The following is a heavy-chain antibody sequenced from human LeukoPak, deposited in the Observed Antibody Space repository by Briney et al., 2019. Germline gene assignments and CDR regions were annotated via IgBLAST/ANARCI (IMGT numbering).Heavy chain of an antibody. CDR2: ISSSGSTI. V-gene: IGHV3-48*03. D-gene: IGHD3-9*01. CDR3: ARGPIDILTGYHYYYYYGMDV. CDR1: GFTFSSYE. J-gene: IGHJ6*04. Sequence: GGSLRLSCAASGFTFSSYEMNWVRQAPGKGLEWVSYISSSGSTIYYADSVKGRFTISRDNAKNSLYLQMNSLRAEDTAVYYCARGPIDILTGYHYYYYYGMDVWGKGTTATVSS.